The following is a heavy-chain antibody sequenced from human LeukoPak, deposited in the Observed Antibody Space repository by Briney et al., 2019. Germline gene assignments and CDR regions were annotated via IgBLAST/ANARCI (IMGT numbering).Heavy chain of an antibody. CDR1: GDSTSDFY. D-gene: IGHD2-8*01. Sequence: SETLSLTCSVSGDSTSDFYWNWIRQSPGKGLEWIGNIHDSGISNYNPSLKSRVTISIDTSRRQFFLKLSSVTAADTALYYCALAPNSNWFDFWGQGTLVTASS. J-gene: IGHJ5*01. CDR3: ALAPNSNWFDF. V-gene: IGHV4-4*08. CDR2: IHDSGIS.